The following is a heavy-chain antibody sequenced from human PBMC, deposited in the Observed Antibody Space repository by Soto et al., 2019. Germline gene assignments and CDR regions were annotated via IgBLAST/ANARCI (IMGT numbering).Heavy chain of an antibody. CDR3: ARQPYASGAYYFDY. J-gene: IGHJ4*02. Sequence: QVQLQESGPGLVKPSETLSLTCTVSGGSISGYYWSWIRQPPGKGLEWIGYIFHPGSTNYNPSLKSRVTMSVDTSKNQFSLRLSSVTAADTAVYYCARQPYASGAYYFDYWGQGALVTVSS. D-gene: IGHD3-10*01. CDR1: GGSISGYY. CDR2: IFHPGST. V-gene: IGHV4-59*08.